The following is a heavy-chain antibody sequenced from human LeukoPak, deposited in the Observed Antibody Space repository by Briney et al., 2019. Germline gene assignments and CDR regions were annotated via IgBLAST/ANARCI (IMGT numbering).Heavy chain of an antibody. V-gene: IGHV4-61*02. Sequence: SQTLSLTCTVSGGSISSGSYYWSWIRQPAGKGLEWIGRIYTSGSTNYNPSLKSRVTISVDTSKNQFSLKLSSVTAADTAVYYCARDLRLRRDGWFDPWGQGTLVTVSS. CDR2: IYTSGST. CDR1: GGSISSGSYY. D-gene: IGHD5-24*01. J-gene: IGHJ5*02. CDR3: ARDLRLRRDGWFDP.